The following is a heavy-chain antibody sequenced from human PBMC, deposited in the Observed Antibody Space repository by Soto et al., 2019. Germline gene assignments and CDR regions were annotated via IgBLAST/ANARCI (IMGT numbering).Heavy chain of an antibody. D-gene: IGHD3-9*01. Sequence: SETLSLTCAVYGGCFSGCYWIRNRQPPGKGLEWIGEINHSGSTNYNPSLKSRVTISVDTSKNQFSLKLSSVTAADTAVYYCARGSNYDILTGPLTPYYYYMDVWGKGTTVTVSS. V-gene: IGHV4-34*01. CDR3: ARGSNYDILTGPLTPYYYYMDV. J-gene: IGHJ6*03. CDR1: GGCFSGCY. CDR2: INHSGST.